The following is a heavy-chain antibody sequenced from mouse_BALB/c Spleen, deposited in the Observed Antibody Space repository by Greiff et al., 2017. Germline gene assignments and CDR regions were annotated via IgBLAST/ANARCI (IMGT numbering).Heavy chain of an antibody. CDR1: GYTFTSYW. D-gene: IGHD2-10*02. Sequence: QVQLQQSGAELAKPGASVKMSCKASGYTFTSYWMHWVKQRPGQGLEWIGYINPSTGYTEYNQKFKDKATLTADKSSSTAYMQLSSLTSEDSAVYYCAREYGNLYYCAMDYWGQGTSVTVSS. V-gene: IGHV1-7*01. J-gene: IGHJ4*01. CDR2: INPSTGYT. CDR3: AREYGNLYYCAMDY.